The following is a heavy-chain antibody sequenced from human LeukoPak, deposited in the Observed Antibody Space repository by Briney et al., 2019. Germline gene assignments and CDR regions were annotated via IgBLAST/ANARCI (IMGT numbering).Heavy chain of an antibody. CDR3: ARLPIAVAGTIFDY. J-gene: IGHJ4*02. CDR1: GGSISSSSYY. Sequence: PSETLSLTCTVSGGSISSSSYYWGWIRQPPGKGLEWIGSIYYSGSTYYDPSLTSRVTISVDTSKNQFSLKLSSVTAADTAVYYCARLPIAVAGTIFDYWGQGTLVTVSS. V-gene: IGHV4-39*01. D-gene: IGHD6-19*01. CDR2: IYYSGST.